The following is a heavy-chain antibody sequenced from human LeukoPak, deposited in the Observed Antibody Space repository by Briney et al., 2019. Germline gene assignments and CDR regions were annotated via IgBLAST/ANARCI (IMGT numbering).Heavy chain of an antibody. Sequence: GGSLRLSCAASGFTFSSYAMHWVRQAPGKGLEWVAVISYDGSNKYYADSVKGRFTISRDNSKNTLYLQMNSLRAEDTAVYYCARDLKWELLPIPGAFDIWGQGTMVTVSS. CDR1: GFTFSSYA. V-gene: IGHV3-30*04. D-gene: IGHD1-26*01. J-gene: IGHJ3*02. CDR2: ISYDGSNK. CDR3: ARDLKWELLPIPGAFDI.